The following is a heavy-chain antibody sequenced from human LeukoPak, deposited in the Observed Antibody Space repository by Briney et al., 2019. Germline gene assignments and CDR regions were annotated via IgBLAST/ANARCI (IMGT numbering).Heavy chain of an antibody. CDR3: ARTTIATTGRFFYYFLDV. CDR1: TFTFSTYN. V-gene: IGHV3-21*01. CDR2: ITSSSTYT. Sequence: GGSLRLSSAASTFTFSTYNMNWVRQAPGKGLEWVSSITSSSTYTFYADSVRGLFTTSRDNAKNSLYLQMSSLRAEDTALYYCARTTIATTGRFFYYFLDVWGKGTTVTVSS. D-gene: IGHD6-13*01. J-gene: IGHJ6*03.